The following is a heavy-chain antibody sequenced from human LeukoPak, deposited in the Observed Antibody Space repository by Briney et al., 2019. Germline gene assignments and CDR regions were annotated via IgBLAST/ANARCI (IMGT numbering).Heavy chain of an antibody. V-gene: IGHV1-69*05. Sequence: GASVKVSYKASGGTFSRYYAISWVRQAPGQGLEWVGGIIPSFSTANYAQKFQGRVTITTDESTGTAYLGLSGLRSEDTAVYWCSIDAYWGQGTLVTVSS. CDR3: SIDAY. CDR1: GGTFSRYYA. J-gene: IGHJ4*02. CDR2: IIPSFSTA.